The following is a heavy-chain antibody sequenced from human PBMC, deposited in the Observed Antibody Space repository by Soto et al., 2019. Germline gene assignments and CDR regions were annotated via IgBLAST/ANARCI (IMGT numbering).Heavy chain of an antibody. J-gene: IGHJ5*02. CDR2: IYHSGST. CDR1: SGSISSGGYS. D-gene: IGHD1-7*01. CDR3: ASLLELENFGFT. V-gene: IGHV4-30-2*01. Sequence: QLQLQESGSGLVKPSQTLSLTCAVSSGSISSGGYSWSWIRQPPGKGLEWIGYIYHSGSTYYNPSLKSRVTISVDRSKNQFSLKLSSVTAADTAVYYCASLLELENFGFTWGQGTLVTVSS.